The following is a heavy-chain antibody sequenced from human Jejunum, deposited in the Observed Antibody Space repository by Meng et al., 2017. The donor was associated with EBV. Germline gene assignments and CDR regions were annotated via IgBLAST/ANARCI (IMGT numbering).Heavy chain of an antibody. D-gene: IGHD3-22*01. CDR3: AGNGYYALEY. CDR2: IYHGGGT. CDR1: GGSISDNDW. V-gene: IGHV4-4*02. J-gene: IGHJ4*02. Sequence: QVQLQESGPRLQKPSGSLALTCLVSGGSISDNDWWSWVRQPPGKGLEWLGEIYHGGGTNYNPSLEIRVTISVDKSKNQFSLKLNSVTVADTAVYYCAGNGYYALEYWGPGILVTVSS.